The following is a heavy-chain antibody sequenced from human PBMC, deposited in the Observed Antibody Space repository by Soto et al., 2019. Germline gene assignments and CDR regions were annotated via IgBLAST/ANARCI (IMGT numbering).Heavy chain of an antibody. CDR3: AIGGPGGPLGH. Sequence: DVQLLESGGGLLQPGGSLRLSCAASGFIFSAFDMSWVRQAPGKGLEWVSSISGGTYYADSAKGRFTISRDNSKNTLYLQMNGLRADDTAVYYCAIGGPGGPLGHWGQGTLVTVSS. CDR2: ISGGT. V-gene: IGHV3-23*01. J-gene: IGHJ4*02. D-gene: IGHD3-10*01. CDR1: GFIFSAFD.